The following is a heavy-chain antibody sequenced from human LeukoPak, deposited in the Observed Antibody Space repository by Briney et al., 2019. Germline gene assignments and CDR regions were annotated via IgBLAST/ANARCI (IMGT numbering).Heavy chain of an antibody. D-gene: IGHD3-10*01. Sequence: PSQTLSLTCAVSGGSISSGDYSWSWIRQPPGKGLEWIGYFYHSGRTYYNPSLKSRVTISIDRSKNQFSLKLSSVTAADTAVYYCARDLLWFGEAYFDYWGQGTLVTVSS. V-gene: IGHV4-30-2*01. J-gene: IGHJ4*02. CDR3: ARDLLWFGEAYFDY. CDR2: FYHSGRT. CDR1: GGSISSGDYS.